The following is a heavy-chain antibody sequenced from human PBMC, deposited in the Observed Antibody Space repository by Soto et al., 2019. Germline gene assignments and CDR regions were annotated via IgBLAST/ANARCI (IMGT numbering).Heavy chain of an antibody. CDR3: AKYGAAGAALGV. J-gene: IGHJ6*02. CDR2: INSGGEYF. CDR1: GLTFSPSG. V-gene: IGHV3-21*01. Sequence: EVQLVESGGGLVKPGGSLRLSCAASGLTFSPSGMNWVRQAPGKGLEWVSSINSGGEYFDYADSVKGRLTISRDNAKNSMYLQLDSLRVEDTAVYYCAKYGAAGAALGVWGQGTTVPVSS. D-gene: IGHD6-13*01.